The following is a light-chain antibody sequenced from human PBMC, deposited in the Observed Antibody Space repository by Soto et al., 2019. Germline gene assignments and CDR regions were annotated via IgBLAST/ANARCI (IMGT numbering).Light chain of an antibody. J-gene: IGLJ2*01. CDR1: SGSIASNY. Sequence: NFMLTQPHSVSESPGKTVIISCTRSSGSIASNYVQWYQQRPGSAPTPVIYEDNERPSGVPDRFSGSIDSSSNSASLTISRLKTDDEADYYCQSYHSGNVVFGGGTKLTVL. CDR3: QSYHSGNVV. V-gene: IGLV6-57*04. CDR2: EDN.